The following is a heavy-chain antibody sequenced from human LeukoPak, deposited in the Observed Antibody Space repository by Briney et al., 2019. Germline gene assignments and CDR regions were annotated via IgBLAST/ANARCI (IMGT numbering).Heavy chain of an antibody. CDR2: ISSNGGST. CDR3: ARVASGSYYHAFDI. CDR1: GFTFSNYG. V-gene: IGHV3-64*02. D-gene: IGHD1-26*01. J-gene: IGHJ3*02. Sequence: PGGSLRLSCAASGFTFSNYGIHWVRQAPGKELEYVSAISSNGGSTYYADSVRGRFTVSRDNSKNTLYLQMGSLRAEDMAVYYCARVASGSYYHAFDIWGQGTMVTVSS.